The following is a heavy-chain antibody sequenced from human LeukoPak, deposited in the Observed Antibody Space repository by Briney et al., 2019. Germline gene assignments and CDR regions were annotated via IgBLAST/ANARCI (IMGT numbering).Heavy chain of an antibody. J-gene: IGHJ4*02. CDR3: ARSKTIFGVVMPGDPFSGSRE. V-gene: IGHV1-46*01. CDR1: GYTFTSYY. CDR2: INPSGGST. D-gene: IGHD3-3*01. Sequence: ASVKVSCMASGYTFTSYYMRWVRQAPGQGLEWMGIINPSGGSTIYAQKFQGRITMTRDTSTSTVYMELSSLRSEDTAVYYCARSKTIFGVVMPGDPFSGSREWGQGTLVTVSS.